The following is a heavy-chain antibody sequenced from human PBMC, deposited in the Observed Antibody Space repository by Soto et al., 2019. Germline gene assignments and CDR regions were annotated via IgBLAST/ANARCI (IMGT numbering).Heavy chain of an antibody. Sequence: QVQLVASGGGVVQPGRSLRLSCAASGFTFNSFTRHWVRQAPGKGLEWVAVISHDGSHTYSADSVKGRFTISRDDSKNTLYLQMSSLRVEDTAIYYCATWEERYFQDWGQGTLVTVSS. CDR2: ISHDGSHT. J-gene: IGHJ1*01. CDR3: ATWEERYFQD. D-gene: IGHD1-26*01. V-gene: IGHV3-30-3*01. CDR1: GFTFNSFT.